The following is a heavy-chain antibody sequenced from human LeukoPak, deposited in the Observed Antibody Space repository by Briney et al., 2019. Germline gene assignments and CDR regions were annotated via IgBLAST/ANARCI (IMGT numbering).Heavy chain of an antibody. CDR2: IYYSGST. CDR1: GGSISSYY. J-gene: IGHJ4*02. V-gene: IGHV4-59*08. Sequence: SETLSLTCTVSGGSISSYYWSWIRQPPGKGLEWIGYIYYSGSTNYNPSLKSRVTISVDTSKNQFSLKLSSVTAADTAVYYCARRSDTVYYGEDHFDYWGQGTLVTVSS. CDR3: ARRSDTVYYGEDHFDY. D-gene: IGHD3-10*01.